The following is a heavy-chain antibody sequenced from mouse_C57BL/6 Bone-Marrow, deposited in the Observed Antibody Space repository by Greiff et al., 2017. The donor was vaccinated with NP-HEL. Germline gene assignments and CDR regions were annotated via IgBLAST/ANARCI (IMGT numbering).Heavy chain of an antibody. Sequence: QVQLQQSGPGLVAPSQSLSITCTVSGFSFTSYAISWVRQPPGKGLEWLGVIWTGGGTNYNSALKSRLSISKDNSKSQFFLKMNRLQTDDTSRYYCAIYYGKCGFAYWGQGTLVTVSA. D-gene: IGHD2-1*01. V-gene: IGHV2-9-1*01. CDR2: IWTGGGT. CDR3: AIYYGKCGFAY. J-gene: IGHJ3*01. CDR1: GFSFTSYA.